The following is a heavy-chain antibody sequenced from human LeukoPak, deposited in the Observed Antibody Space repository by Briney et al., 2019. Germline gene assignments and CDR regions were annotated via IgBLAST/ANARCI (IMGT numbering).Heavy chain of an antibody. CDR1: GFTFSSYS. J-gene: IGHJ5*02. CDR3: ARDGGDWFDP. CDR2: ISSSSSYI. Sequence: PGGSLRLSCAASGFTFSSYSMNWVRQAPGKGLEWVSSISSSSSYIYYADSVKGRFTISRDNAENSLYLQMNSLRAEDTAVYYCARDGGDWFDPWGQGTLVTVSS. V-gene: IGHV3-21*01. D-gene: IGHD3-16*01.